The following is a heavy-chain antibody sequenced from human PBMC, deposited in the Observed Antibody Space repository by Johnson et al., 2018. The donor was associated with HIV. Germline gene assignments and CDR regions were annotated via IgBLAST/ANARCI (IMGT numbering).Heavy chain of an antibody. CDR2: ISSSGTTI. J-gene: IGHJ3*02. CDR3: ARENWGQRMNAFDI. Sequence: VQLVESGGGLVQPGGSLRLSCAASGFTFSDYYMSWIRQAPGKGLEWVSFISSSGTTIYYADSVKGRFTISRDNSKNTLYLQMNSLRAEDTAVYYCARENWGQRMNAFDIWGQGTMVTVSS. CDR1: GFTFSDYY. V-gene: IGHV3-11*04. D-gene: IGHD7-27*01.